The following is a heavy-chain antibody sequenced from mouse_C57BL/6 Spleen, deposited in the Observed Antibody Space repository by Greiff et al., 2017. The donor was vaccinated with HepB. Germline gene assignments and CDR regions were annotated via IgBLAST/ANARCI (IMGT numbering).Heavy chain of an antibody. V-gene: IGHV5-4*01. Sequence: EVKLMESGGGLVKPGGSLKLSCAASGFTFSSYAMSWVRQTPEKRLEWVATISDGGSYTYYPDNVKGRFTISRDNAKNNLYLQMSHLKSEDTAMYYCAREPSNYEAYWGQGTLVTVSA. CDR3: AREPSNYEAY. J-gene: IGHJ3*01. CDR1: GFTFSSYA. D-gene: IGHD2-5*01. CDR2: ISDGGSYT.